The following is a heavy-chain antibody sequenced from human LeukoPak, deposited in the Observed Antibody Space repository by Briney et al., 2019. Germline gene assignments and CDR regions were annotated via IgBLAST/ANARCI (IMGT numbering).Heavy chain of an antibody. D-gene: IGHD5-24*01. Sequence: GTLSLTCAVSGGSVSSSNWWSWVRQAPGKGLEWVSIIYNAGTTFYTNSVKGRFTSSRDNSKNTLFLQMNSLRAEDTAVYYCARGLRDGYSNYWYFDLWGRGTLVTVSS. CDR1: GGSVSSSNW. CDR2: IYNAGTT. J-gene: IGHJ2*01. CDR3: ARGLRDGYSNYWYFDL. V-gene: IGHV3-66*01.